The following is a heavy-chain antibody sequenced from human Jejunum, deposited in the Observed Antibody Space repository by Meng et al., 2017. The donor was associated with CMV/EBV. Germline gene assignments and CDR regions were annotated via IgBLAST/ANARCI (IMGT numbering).Heavy chain of an antibody. Sequence: VYGGSLSAYYWSWIRQPPWKGLEWIGEINQSGSTNFNPSLKSRGTISVDTSKNQFSLKLSSVTAADTAVYYCTRGLGSYGSRIDYWGQGTLVTVSS. V-gene: IGHV4-34*01. CDR3: TRGLGSYGSRIDY. CDR1: GGSLSAYY. CDR2: INQSGST. J-gene: IGHJ4*02. D-gene: IGHD5-18*01.